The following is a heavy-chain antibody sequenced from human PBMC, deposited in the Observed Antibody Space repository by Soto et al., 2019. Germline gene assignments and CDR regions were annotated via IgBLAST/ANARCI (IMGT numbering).Heavy chain of an antibody. Sequence: GASVKVSCKASGYTFTSYGISWVRQAPGQGLEWMGWISAYNGNTNYAQKLQGRVTMTTDTSTSTAYMELRSLRSDDTAVYYCALDIVVVPAAIYYFDYWGQGPLVTVSS. V-gene: IGHV1-18*01. CDR3: ALDIVVVPAAIYYFDY. CDR2: ISAYNGNT. D-gene: IGHD2-2*01. CDR1: GYTFTSYG. J-gene: IGHJ4*02.